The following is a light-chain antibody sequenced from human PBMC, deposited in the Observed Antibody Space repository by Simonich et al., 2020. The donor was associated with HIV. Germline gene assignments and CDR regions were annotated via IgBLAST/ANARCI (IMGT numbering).Light chain of an antibody. Sequence: AIQLTQSPSSLSASVGDRVTITCRASQGISSALAWYQQKPGKAPKLLIYDASSLESGVPSRFSGSGSGTDYTLTISSLQPEDFATYYCQQYYSTPPTFGQGTKVEIK. CDR3: QQYYSTPPT. CDR1: QGISSA. CDR2: DAS. V-gene: IGKV1-13*02. J-gene: IGKJ1*01.